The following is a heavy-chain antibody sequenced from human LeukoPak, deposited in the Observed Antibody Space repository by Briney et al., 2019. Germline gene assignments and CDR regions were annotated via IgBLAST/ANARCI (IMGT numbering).Heavy chain of an antibody. V-gene: IGHV3-7*01. D-gene: IGHD6-6*01. CDR1: GFTFSYHW. Sequence: PGGSLRLSCAASGFTFSYHWMNWVRQAPGKGLEWVANINEDGSEKHYVHSVKGRFTISRDNAKNSLYLQMNSLRAEDTAVYYCARGSSSSFDYWGQGTLVTVSA. CDR3: ARGSSSSFDY. J-gene: IGHJ4*02. CDR2: INEDGSEK.